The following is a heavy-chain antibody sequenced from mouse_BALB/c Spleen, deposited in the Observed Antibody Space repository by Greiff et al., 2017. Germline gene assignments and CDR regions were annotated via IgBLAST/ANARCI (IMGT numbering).Heavy chain of an antibody. CDR2: INPSTGYT. J-gene: IGHJ2*01. Sequence: QVQLQQSGAELAKPGASVKMSCKASGYTFTSYWMHWVKQRPGQGLEWIGYINPSTGYTEYNQKFKDKATLTADKSSSTAYMQLSSLTSEDSAVYYCARRELGRVFDYWGQGTTLTVSS. D-gene: IGHD4-1*01. CDR1: GYTFTSYW. CDR3: ARRELGRVFDY. V-gene: IGHV1-7*01.